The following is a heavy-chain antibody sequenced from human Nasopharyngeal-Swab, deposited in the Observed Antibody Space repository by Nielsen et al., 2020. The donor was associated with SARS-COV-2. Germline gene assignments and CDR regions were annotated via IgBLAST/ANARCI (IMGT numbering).Heavy chain of an antibody. CDR3: ARDMSGYNNAYGVFYYYYAMDV. D-gene: IGHD5-18*01. J-gene: IGHJ6*02. CDR1: GFTFSSYW. V-gene: IGHV3-7*03. CDR2: IKQDGSEK. Sequence: GGSLRLSCAASGFTFSSYWMSWVRQAPGKGLEWVANIKQDGSEKYYVDSVKGRFTISRDNAKNSLYLQMNSLRAEDTAVYFCARDMSGYNNAYGVFYYYYAMDVWGQGTTVTVSS.